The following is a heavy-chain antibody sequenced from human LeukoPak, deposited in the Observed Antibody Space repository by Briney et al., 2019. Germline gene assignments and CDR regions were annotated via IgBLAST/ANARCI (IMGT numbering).Heavy chain of an antibody. CDR3: ARVHSGSYLFKPFYYFDY. D-gene: IGHD1-26*01. CDR2: IGSSSSYI. J-gene: IGHJ4*02. CDR1: GFTFSSYS. Sequence: GGSLRLSCAASGFTFSSYSMNWVRQAPGKGLEWVSSIGSSSSYIYYADSVKGRFAISRDNAKNSLYLQMNSLRAEDTAVYYCARVHSGSYLFKPFYYFDYWGQGTLVTVSS. V-gene: IGHV3-21*01.